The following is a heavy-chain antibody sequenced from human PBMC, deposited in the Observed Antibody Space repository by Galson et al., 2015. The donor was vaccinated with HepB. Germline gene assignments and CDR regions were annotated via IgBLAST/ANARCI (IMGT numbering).Heavy chain of an antibody. J-gene: IGHJ6*03. CDR1: GGTFSSYA. D-gene: IGHD2-2*01. V-gene: IGHV1-69*10. Sequence: SVKVSCKASGGTFSSYAISWVRQAPGQGLEWMGGIIPILGIANYAQKFQGRVTITADKSTSTAYMELSSLRSEDTAVYYCASVRYCSSTSCYAPRWYLYYYYMDVWGKGTTVTVSS. CDR2: IIPILGIA. CDR3: ASVRYCSSTSCYAPRWYLYYYYMDV.